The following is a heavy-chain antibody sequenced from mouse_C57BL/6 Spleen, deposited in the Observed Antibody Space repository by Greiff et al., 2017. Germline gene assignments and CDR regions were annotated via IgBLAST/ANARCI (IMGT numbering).Heavy chain of an antibody. V-gene: IGHV1-18*01. J-gene: IGHJ2*01. CDR3: ARRNYYGSSYDY. Sequence: VQLKPSGPELVKPGASVKIPCKASGYTFTDYNMDWVKQSHGKSLEWIGDINPNNGGTIYNQKFKGKATLTVDKSSSTAYMELRSLTSEDTAVYYCARRNYYGSSYDYWGQGTTLTVSS. D-gene: IGHD1-1*01. CDR2: INPNNGGT. CDR1: GYTFTDYN.